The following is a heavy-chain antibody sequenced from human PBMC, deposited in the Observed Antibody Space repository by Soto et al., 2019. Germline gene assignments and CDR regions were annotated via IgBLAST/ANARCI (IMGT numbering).Heavy chain of an antibody. V-gene: IGHV1-2*04. CDR2: VNPKRGDA. J-gene: IGHJ2*01. Sequence: QVVLVHSGAEVKKPGDSVKVSCKSSGYKFTDYYIHWVRQAPGQGPEWMGWVNPKRGDAVYAQKFQGWVTMTRDTATTTAYLEVNRLKPDDTAVYFCARDPGLPGRYWYFDLWGRGTLVTVSS. CDR1: GYKFTDYY. D-gene: IGHD3-9*01. CDR3: ARDPGLPGRYWYFDL.